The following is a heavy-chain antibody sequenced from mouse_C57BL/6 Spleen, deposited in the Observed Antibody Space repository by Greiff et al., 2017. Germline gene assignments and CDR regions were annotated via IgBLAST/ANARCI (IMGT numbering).Heavy chain of an antibody. J-gene: IGHJ4*01. D-gene: IGHD4-1*01. Sequence: EVKLQESGPELVKPGASVKISCKASGYSFTGYYMNWVKQSPEKSLEWIGEINPSTGGTTYNQKFKAKATLTVDKSSSTAYMQLKSLTSEDSAVYYCARGKLGRGAMDYWGQGTSVTVSS. V-gene: IGHV1-42*01. CDR2: INPSTGGT. CDR3: ARGKLGRGAMDY. CDR1: GYSFTGYY.